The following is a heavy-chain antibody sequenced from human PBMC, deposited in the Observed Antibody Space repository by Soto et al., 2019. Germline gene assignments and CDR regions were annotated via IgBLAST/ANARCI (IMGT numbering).Heavy chain of an antibody. J-gene: IGHJ6*02. CDR3: ASQPRDSSSWYLGYYYYGMDV. CDR2: IYYTGGT. D-gene: IGHD6-13*01. Sequence: SETLSLTCTVSGGSISSSSYYWAWIRQPPGKGLEWLGSIYYTGGTQYNPSLKIRVTISVDRSNNQFSLKLSSVTAADTAVYYCASQPRDSSSWYLGYYYYGMDVWGQGTTVTVS. CDR1: GGSISSSSYY. V-gene: IGHV4-39*01.